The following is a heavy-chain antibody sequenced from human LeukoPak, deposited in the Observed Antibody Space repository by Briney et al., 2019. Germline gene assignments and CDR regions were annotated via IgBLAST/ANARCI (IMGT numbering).Heavy chain of an antibody. Sequence: PGGSLRLSCAASGFTFSSYAMSWVRQAPGKGLEWVSAISGSGGSTYYADSVKGRFTISGDNSKNSLYLQMNSLKVEDTAIYYCARVSRDGLGSYRCDFWGQGTLVSVSS. V-gene: IGHV3-23*01. CDR3: ARVSRDGLGSYRCDF. CDR1: GFTFSSYA. D-gene: IGHD3-10*01. CDR2: ISGSGGST. J-gene: IGHJ4*02.